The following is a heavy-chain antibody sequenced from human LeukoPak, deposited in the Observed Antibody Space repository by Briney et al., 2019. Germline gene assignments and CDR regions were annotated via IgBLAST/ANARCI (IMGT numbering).Heavy chain of an antibody. CDR1: GYTFTSYD. CDR2: MNPNSGNT. D-gene: IGHD6-6*01. CDR3: AREISSSGLND. V-gene: IGHV1-8*02. J-gene: IGHJ4*02. Sequence: ASVKVSCKASGYTFTSYDINWVRQATGQGLEWMGWMNPNSGNTGYAQKFQGRVTMTRDTSTSTVYMELSSLRSEDTAVYYCAREISSSGLNDWGQGTLVTVSS.